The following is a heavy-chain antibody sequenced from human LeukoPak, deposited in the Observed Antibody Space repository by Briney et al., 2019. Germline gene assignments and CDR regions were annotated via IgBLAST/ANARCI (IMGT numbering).Heavy chain of an antibody. CDR1: GYTFTGYY. J-gene: IGHJ4*02. Sequence: GASVKVSCKTSGYTFTGYYMHWVRQAPGQGLEWMGWINPHSGGTNYAQKFQGRVTMTRDTSISTAYMELSRLRSDDTAVYYCARGLYTYYYDSSAFFDYWGQGTLVTVSS. CDR3: ARGLYTYYYDSSAFFDY. V-gene: IGHV1-2*02. D-gene: IGHD3-22*01. CDR2: INPHSGGT.